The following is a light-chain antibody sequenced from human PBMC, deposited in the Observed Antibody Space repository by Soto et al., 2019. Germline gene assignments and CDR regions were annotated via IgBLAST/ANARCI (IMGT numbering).Light chain of an antibody. CDR3: SSYTSSNTYV. CDR1: SSDVGGYNY. Sequence: QSALTHPASVSGSPGQSITISCTGTSSDVGGYNYVSWYQQHPGKAPKLMIYDVSNRPSGVSNRFSGSKSGNTASLTISGLQAEDEADYYCSSYTSSNTYVFGTGTKVTVL. J-gene: IGLJ1*01. CDR2: DVS. V-gene: IGLV2-14*01.